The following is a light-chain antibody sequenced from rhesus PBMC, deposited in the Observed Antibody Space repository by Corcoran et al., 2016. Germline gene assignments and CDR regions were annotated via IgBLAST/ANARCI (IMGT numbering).Light chain of an antibody. CDR2: AAS. CDR3: QQYDDFPWT. CDR1: QGISGW. J-gene: IGKJ1*01. Sequence: DIQMTQSQSSLSASVGDKVTITCHASQGISGWLAWYQQKPWKAPKPLIYAASSLHSGVPSRFSGSGSGTDYSLTISSLQPEDFASYHCQQYDDFPWTFGQGTKVDIK. V-gene: IGKV1-19*01.